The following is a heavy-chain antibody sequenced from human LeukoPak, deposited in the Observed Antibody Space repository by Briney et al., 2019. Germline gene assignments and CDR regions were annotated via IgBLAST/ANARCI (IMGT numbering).Heavy chain of an antibody. CDR1: GYTFTGYY. CDR3: ARDGSLAY. D-gene: IGHD5-12*01. V-gene: IGHV1-2*02. Sequence: ASVTVSCMASGYTFTGYYIHWVRQAPRQGLEWMGWINSNSGATNYAQKFQGRVTMTRDTSISTAYMELTRLASDDTAVYYCARDGSLAYWGQGTLVTVS. CDR2: INSNSGAT. J-gene: IGHJ4*02.